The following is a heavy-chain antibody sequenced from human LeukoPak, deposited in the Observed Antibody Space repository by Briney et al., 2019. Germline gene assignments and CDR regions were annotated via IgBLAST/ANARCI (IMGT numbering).Heavy chain of an antibody. CDR2: IYPSGNT. Sequence: PSETLSLTCSVSGGSFSSYFWSWVRQPAGKGLEWIGRIYPSGNTNYNPSLKSRVTLSVDTSKTQFSLRLSSVTAADTAVYYYAREDSGSYYNYYYFYMDVWGKGTTVTISS. D-gene: IGHD3-10*01. CDR1: GGSFSSYF. CDR3: AREDSGSYYNYYYFYMDV. J-gene: IGHJ6*03. V-gene: IGHV4-4*07.